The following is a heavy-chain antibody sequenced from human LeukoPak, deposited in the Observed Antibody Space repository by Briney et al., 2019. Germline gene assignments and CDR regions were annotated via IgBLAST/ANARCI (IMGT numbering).Heavy chain of an antibody. Sequence: GGSLRLSCAASGFTFDDYAMHWVRQAPGKGLEWVSGISWNSGSIGYADSVKGRFTISRDNAKNSLYLQMNSLRAEDTAVYYCARTTTADDYWGQGTLVTVSS. CDR3: ARTTTADDY. CDR1: GFTFDDYA. J-gene: IGHJ4*02. D-gene: IGHD1-14*01. CDR2: ISWNSGSI. V-gene: IGHV3-9*01.